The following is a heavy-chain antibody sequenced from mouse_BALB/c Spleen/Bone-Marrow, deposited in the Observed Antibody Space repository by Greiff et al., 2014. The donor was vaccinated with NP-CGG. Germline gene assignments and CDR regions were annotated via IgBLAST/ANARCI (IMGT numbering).Heavy chain of an antibody. D-gene: IGHD1-1*01. CDR2: INSNGGST. V-gene: IGHV5-6-3*01. CDR1: GFTFSSYG. Sequence: VQLKESGGGLVQPGGSLKLSCAASGFTFSSYGMSWVRQTPDKRLELVATINSNGGSTYYPDSVKGRITISRDNAKNTLYLQMSSLKSEDTAMYYCARDYYGSSDYWGQGTTLTVSS. CDR3: ARDYYGSSDY. J-gene: IGHJ2*01.